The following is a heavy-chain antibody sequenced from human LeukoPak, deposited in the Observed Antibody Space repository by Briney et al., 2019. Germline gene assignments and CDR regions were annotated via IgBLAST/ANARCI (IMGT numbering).Heavy chain of an antibody. CDR3: ARHIYGAYYYMDV. Sequence: SEPLSLTCTVSGGSIRGNYWSWIRQPPGKGLEWIGYVFYSDDSNYNPSLKSRVTISIDTSENQFSLSLNSVTAADTAVYYCARHIYGAYYYMDVWGKGTTVTVSS. V-gene: IGHV4-59*08. CDR1: GGSIRGNY. D-gene: IGHD3-10*01. J-gene: IGHJ6*03. CDR2: VFYSDDS.